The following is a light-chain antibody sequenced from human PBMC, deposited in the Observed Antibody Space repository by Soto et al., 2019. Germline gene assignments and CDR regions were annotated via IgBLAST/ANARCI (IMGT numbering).Light chain of an antibody. Sequence: EIVLTQSPGTLSLSPGERATLSCRASQSITSGYLAWYQRKPGQAPRLLLYDTSSRATGVPDRFSGSGSGTDFTLTISRLEPEDFAVYYCQQYGSSPLTFGGGTKVEIK. CDR2: DTS. CDR1: QSITSGY. J-gene: IGKJ4*01. CDR3: QQYGSSPLT. V-gene: IGKV3-20*01.